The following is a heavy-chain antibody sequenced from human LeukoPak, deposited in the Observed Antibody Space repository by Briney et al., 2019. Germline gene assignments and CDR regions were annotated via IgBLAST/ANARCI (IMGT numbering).Heavy chain of an antibody. Sequence: SETLSLTCTVSGGSISSSSYYWGWIRQPPVKGLEGIGRIYYSGSTYYNPSLKSRVPISVDTSKNQLSLKLSSVTAADTAVYYCARESNYHGSGTGWFDPWGQGTLVTVSS. CDR1: GGSISSSSYY. D-gene: IGHD3-10*01. CDR2: IYYSGST. V-gene: IGHV4-39*07. CDR3: ARESNYHGSGTGWFDP. J-gene: IGHJ5*02.